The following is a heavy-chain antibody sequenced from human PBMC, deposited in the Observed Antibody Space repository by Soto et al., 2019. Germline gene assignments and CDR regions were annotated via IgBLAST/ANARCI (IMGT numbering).Heavy chain of an antibody. J-gene: IGHJ6*02. D-gene: IGHD5-18*01. V-gene: IGHV1-69*13. CDR1: GGTFSSSA. CDR2: IIPIFGTA. Sequence: ASVKVSCKASGGTFSSSAISWVRQAPGQGLEWMGGIIPIFGTANYAQKFQGRVTITADESTSTAYMELSSLRSEDTAVYYCARLGADTAMDFYYYYGMDVWGQGTTVTVSS. CDR3: ARLGADTAMDFYYYYGMDV.